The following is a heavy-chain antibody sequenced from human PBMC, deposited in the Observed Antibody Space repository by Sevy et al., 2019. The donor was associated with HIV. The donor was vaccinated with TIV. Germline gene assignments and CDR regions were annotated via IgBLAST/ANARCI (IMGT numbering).Heavy chain of an antibody. V-gene: IGHV3-30-3*01. Sequence: GRSLRLSCAASGFTFSSYAMHWVRQAPGKGLEWVAVISYDGSNKYYADSVKGRFTISRDNSKNTLYLQMNSLRAEDTAVYYCAGYYDSSGYYAPFDYWGQGTLVTVSS. CDR3: AGYYDSSGYYAPFDY. CDR1: GFTFSSYA. J-gene: IGHJ4*02. CDR2: ISYDGSNK. D-gene: IGHD3-22*01.